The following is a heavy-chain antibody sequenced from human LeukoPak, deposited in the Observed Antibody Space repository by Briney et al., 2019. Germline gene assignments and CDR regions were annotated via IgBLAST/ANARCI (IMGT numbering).Heavy chain of an antibody. CDR3: AKDRGYCSGGSCYYFDY. V-gene: IGHV3-30*18. Sequence: GRSLRLSCAASGFTFSSYGMHWVRQAPGKGLEWVAVRSYDGSNKYYADSVKGRFTISRDNSKNTLYLQMNSLRAEDTAVYYCAKDRGYCSGGSCYYFDYWGQGTLVTVSS. D-gene: IGHD2-15*01. J-gene: IGHJ4*02. CDR1: GFTFSSYG. CDR2: RSYDGSNK.